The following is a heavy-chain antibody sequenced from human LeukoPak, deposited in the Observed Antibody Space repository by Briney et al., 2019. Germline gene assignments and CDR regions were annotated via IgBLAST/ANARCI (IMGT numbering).Heavy chain of an antibody. D-gene: IGHD3-10*01. Sequence: PSETLSLTCTVSGGSISNYYWNWIRQPPGKGLEWIGYIYYTGSTNYNPSLKSRVTMSVDTSKNQFSLKLTSVTAADTAVYYCARVAGSGGLGLGYFYYYMDVWGKGTTVTVSS. J-gene: IGHJ6*03. V-gene: IGHV4-59*12. CDR1: GGSISNYY. CDR2: IYYTGST. CDR3: ARVAGSGGLGLGYFYYYMDV.